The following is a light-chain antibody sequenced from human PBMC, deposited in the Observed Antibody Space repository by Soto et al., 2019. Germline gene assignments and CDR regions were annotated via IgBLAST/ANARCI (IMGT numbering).Light chain of an antibody. J-gene: IGKJ1*01. Sequence: IVLTQPPATLSVSPGERATLSCRASQSINSNLAWYQQRPGQAPRLLIYGASTRATGIPARFSGSGSGTEFTLTISSLQSEDFAVYYCQQYNNWWTFGQGTKVDIK. V-gene: IGKV3-15*01. CDR2: GAS. CDR3: QQYNNWWT. CDR1: QSINSN.